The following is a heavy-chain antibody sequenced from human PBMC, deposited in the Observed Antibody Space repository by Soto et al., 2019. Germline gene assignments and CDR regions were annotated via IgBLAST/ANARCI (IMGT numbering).Heavy chain of an antibody. J-gene: IGHJ4*02. CDR2: IYYSGST. CDR1: GGSVSSGFHY. D-gene: IGHD2-21*02. V-gene: IGHV4-61*01. CDR3: ARRTATAFYYCDY. Sequence: QVQLQESGPGLVKPSETLSLTCTVSGGSVSSGFHYWSWIRQPPGKGLEWIGNIYYSGSTNYNPPLKSRVTISVGTSKNQCSLKLNSVTAADTAVYYCARRTATAFYYCDYWGQGTLVTVSS.